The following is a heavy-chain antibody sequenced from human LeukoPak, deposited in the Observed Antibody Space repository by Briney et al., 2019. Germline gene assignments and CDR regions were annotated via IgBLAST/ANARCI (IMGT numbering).Heavy chain of an antibody. J-gene: IGHJ6*02. CDR2: VNFDGTTT. CDR1: GFTFSNYW. CDR3: ARAITMLTGSYYYGMDV. D-gene: IGHD3-10*01. V-gene: IGHV3-74*01. Sequence: PGGSLRLSCAASGFTFSNYWLHWVRQAPGKGLVWVSRVNFDGTTTNYADSVKGRLTISRDNTKTTLYLQMNSLRAEDTAVYYCARAITMLTGSYYYGMDVWGQGTTVTVSS.